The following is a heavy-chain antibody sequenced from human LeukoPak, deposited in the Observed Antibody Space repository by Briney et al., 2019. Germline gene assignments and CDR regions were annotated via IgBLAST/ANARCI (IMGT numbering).Heavy chain of an antibody. V-gene: IGHV4-59*12. Sequence: SETLSLTCTVSGGSISSYYWSWIRQPPGKGLEWIGYIYYSGSTNYNPSLKSRVTISVDTSKNQFSLKLSSVTAADTAVYYCARAWYYYDSSGYYPFDYWGQGTLVTVSS. CDR2: IYYSGST. D-gene: IGHD3-22*01. CDR1: GGSISSYY. CDR3: ARAWYYYDSSGYYPFDY. J-gene: IGHJ4*02.